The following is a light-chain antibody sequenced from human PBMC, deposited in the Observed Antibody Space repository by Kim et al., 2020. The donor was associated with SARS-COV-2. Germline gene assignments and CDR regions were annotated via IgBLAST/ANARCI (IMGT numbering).Light chain of an antibody. V-gene: IGLV10-54*01. J-gene: IGLJ3*02. CDR1: NDKVGSEG. CDR2: ANN. Sequence: RTAIRTGTANNDKVGSEGAACLRQHQGHPPTLLSYANNIRRSGISEKFSPSRSGTTASLTITGLQPEDEDDYYCLAWDRSLDGWVFGGGTQLTVL. CDR3: LAWDRSLDGWV.